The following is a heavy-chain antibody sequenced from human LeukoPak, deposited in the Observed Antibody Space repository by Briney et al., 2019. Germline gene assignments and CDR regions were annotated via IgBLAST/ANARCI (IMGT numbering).Heavy chain of an antibody. CDR3: ARDGRSRYDSSHY. V-gene: IGHV4-4*07. D-gene: IGHD6-6*01. CDR2: IYTTGGT. Sequence: PSETLFLTCTVSGSSISGYYWSWIRQPAGKGLEWIGRIYTTGGTNYNPSLKSRVTMSLDTSKNQFSLILSSVTAADTAVYYCARDGRSRYDSSHYWGQGTLVTVSS. CDR1: GSSISGYY. J-gene: IGHJ4*02.